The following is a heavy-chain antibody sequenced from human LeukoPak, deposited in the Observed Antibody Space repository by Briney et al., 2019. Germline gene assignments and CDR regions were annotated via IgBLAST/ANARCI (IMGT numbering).Heavy chain of an antibody. J-gene: IGHJ4*02. CDR1: GFSFSGHW. V-gene: IGHV3-74*01. D-gene: IGHD6-6*01. CDR2: ISPTGSTT. Sequence: GGSLRLSCTASGFSFSGHWMHWARQLPGKGLVWVSRISPTGSTTSYADSVRGRFTVSRDNAKNTLHLQVNNLRAEDTAVYYCARGPNSNWSGLDFWGQGTLLTVSS. CDR3: ARGPNSNWSGLDF.